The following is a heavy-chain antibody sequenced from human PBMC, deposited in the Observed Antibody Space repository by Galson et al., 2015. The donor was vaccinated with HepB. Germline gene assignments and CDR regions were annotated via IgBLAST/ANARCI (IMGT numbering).Heavy chain of an antibody. V-gene: IGHV3-23*01. CDR2: INSGGTT. Sequence: SLRLSCATSGFSFRSYGLSWVRQAPGKGLERISSINSGGTTYYADSVKGRFIISRDNSKDTLYLQMSSLRAEDTAVYYCARGIVPAGMTYWYFDIWGQGTTVTVS. J-gene: IGHJ6*02. CDR1: GFSFRSYG. D-gene: IGHD2-2*01. CDR3: ARGIVPAGMTYWYFDI.